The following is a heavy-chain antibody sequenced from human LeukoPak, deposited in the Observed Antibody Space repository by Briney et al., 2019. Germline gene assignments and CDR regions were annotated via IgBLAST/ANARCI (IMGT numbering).Heavy chain of an antibody. CDR1: GYTFTDYH. D-gene: IGHD4-11*01. V-gene: IGHV1-2*02. J-gene: IGHJ5*02. Sequence: ASVKVSCKASGYTFTDYHVHWVRQAPGQGLEWMGWINPNTGGTHSAQNFQGRVTMTRDTSISTVYMEMSRLRSDDRAVYYCARESNDGTYWFDPWGQGTLVTVSS. CDR2: INPNTGGT. CDR3: ARESNDGTYWFDP.